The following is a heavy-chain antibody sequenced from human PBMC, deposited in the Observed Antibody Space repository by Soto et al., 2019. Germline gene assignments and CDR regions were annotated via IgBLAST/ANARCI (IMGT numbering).Heavy chain of an antibody. V-gene: IGHV4-4*02. Sequence: PSATMSLTWAVSGCSISVDNWWSLFRPPPGKGLEWIGEMYHSGNTNYNPSLKSRVTISVDKSKNQFSMKMTSVTAADTALYYCARASASSMLRGVIINLGQGTQVPVSS. CDR3: ARASASSMLRGVIIN. J-gene: IGHJ4*02. CDR1: GCSISVDNW. D-gene: IGHD3-10*01. CDR2: MYHSGNT.